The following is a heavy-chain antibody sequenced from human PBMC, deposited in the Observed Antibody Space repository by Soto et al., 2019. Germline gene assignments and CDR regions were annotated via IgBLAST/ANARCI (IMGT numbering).Heavy chain of an antibody. CDR1: GFTFSSYS. D-gene: IGHD2-15*01. J-gene: IGHJ5*02. V-gene: IGHV3-48*02. CDR3: ARGGSPVNWFDP. Sequence: EVQLVESGGGLVQPGGSLRLSCAASGFTFSSYSMNWVRQAPGKGLEWVSYITSTRTTIYYADSVKGRFTISRDNAKNSLYLQMNSLRDEDTAVYYCARGGSPVNWFDPWGQGTLVTVSS. CDR2: ITSTRTTI.